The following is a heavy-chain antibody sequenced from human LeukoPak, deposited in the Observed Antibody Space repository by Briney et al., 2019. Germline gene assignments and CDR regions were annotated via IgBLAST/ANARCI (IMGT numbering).Heavy chain of an antibody. J-gene: IGHJ4*02. Sequence: GGYLRLSCAASGFTFSSYSMNWVRQAPGKGLEWVSSITSSSSYIYYADSVKGRFTISRDNAKNSLYLQMNSLRAEDTAVYYCASGTYCSSTSCYAFDYWGQGTLVTVSS. V-gene: IGHV3-21*01. D-gene: IGHD2-2*01. CDR1: GFTFSSYS. CDR3: ASGTYCSSTSCYAFDY. CDR2: ITSSSSYI.